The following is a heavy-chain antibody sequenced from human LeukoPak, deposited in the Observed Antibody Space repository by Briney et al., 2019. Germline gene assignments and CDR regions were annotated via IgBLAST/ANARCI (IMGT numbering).Heavy chain of an antibody. Sequence: SETLSLTCTVSDGSISPYYWNWIRQPPGKGLEWIGYIHYSGSTSYNPSLKSRVTMSVDTSKNQFSLKVTSVTAADAAVHYCARGGNAFGPWGQGTVVTVSS. D-gene: IGHD4-23*01. J-gene: IGHJ5*02. V-gene: IGHV4-59*01. CDR2: IHYSGST. CDR3: ARGGNAFGP. CDR1: DGSISPYY.